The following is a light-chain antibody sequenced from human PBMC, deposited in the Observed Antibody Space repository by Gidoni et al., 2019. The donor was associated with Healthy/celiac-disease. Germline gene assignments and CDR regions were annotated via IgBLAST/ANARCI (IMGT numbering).Light chain of an antibody. V-gene: IGLV1-44*01. CDR1: TSNIGSNP. CDR2: SNS. CDR3: ATWVDRLNGLT. Sequence: QSVLTQPPSASGTPGQTITISCSESTSNIGSNPVNLYQHIPGASPKLLIYSNSQRPSGVPDRFSGSKSGTSASLAISDLQSEDEADYYCATWVDRLNGLTFGGGTKLTVL. J-gene: IGLJ2*01.